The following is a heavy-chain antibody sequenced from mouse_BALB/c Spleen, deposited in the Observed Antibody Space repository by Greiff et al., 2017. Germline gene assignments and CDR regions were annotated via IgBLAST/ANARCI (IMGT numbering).Heavy chain of an antibody. Sequence: QLQQSGAELVKPGASVKLSCTASGFNIKDTYMHWVKQRPEQGLEWIGRIDPANGNTKYDPKFQGKATITADTSSNTAYLQLSSLTSEDTAVYYCALPDGYYAMDYWGQGTSVTVSS. J-gene: IGHJ4*01. V-gene: IGHV14-3*02. CDR2: IDPANGNT. CDR1: GFNIKDTY. CDR3: ALPDGYYAMDY. D-gene: IGHD2-3*01.